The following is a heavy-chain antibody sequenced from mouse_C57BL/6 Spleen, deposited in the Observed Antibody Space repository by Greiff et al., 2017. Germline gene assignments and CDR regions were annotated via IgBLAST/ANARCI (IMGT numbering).Heavy chain of an antibody. J-gene: IGHJ4*01. CDR2: ISSGSSTI. D-gene: IGHD2-2*01. CDR3: ARYGYDAAMDY. CDR1: GFTFSDYG. V-gene: IGHV5-17*01. Sequence: VQLKESGGGLVKPGGSLKLSCAASGFTFSDYGMHWVRQAPEKGLEWVAYISSGSSTIYYADTVKGRFTISRDNAKNTLFLQMTSLRSEDTAMYYCARYGYDAAMDYWGQGTSVTVSS.